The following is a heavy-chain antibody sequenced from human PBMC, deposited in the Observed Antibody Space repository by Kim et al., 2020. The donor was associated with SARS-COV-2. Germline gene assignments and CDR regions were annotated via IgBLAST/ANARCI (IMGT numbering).Heavy chain of an antibody. Sequence: AESVRDRFAISRTNSKDTVYLKMNSLRAEDTAVYYCARALYYSTADAFDIWGQGTMVTVSS. J-gene: IGHJ3*02. D-gene: IGHD2-2*01. V-gene: IGHV3-33*01. CDR3: ARALYYSTADAFDI.